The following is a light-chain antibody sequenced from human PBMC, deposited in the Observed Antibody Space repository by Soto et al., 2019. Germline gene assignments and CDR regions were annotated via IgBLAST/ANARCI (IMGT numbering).Light chain of an antibody. V-gene: IGKV3-15*01. CDR3: QQYVKWPPTFT. Sequence: EIVTTQSPATLSVSPGERVTLSCRASQSVNSNLAWYQQKPGQAPSLLIYSASTRATGIPARFSGSGSGTEFTLAISSLQSEDFAVYYCQQYVKWPPTFTFGQGTKLEIK. CDR2: SAS. J-gene: IGKJ2*01. CDR1: QSVNSN.